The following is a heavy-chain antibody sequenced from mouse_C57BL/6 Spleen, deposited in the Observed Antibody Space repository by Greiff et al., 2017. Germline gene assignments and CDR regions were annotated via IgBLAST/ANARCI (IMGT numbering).Heavy chain of an antibody. J-gene: IGHJ1*03. CDR3: TRAVYYGSSYGYWYFDV. D-gene: IGHD1-1*01. CDR2: ISSGGDYI. V-gene: IGHV5-9-1*02. CDR1: GFTFSSYA. Sequence: EVKLMESGEGLVKPGGSLKLSCAASGFTFSSYAMSWVRQTPETRLEWVAYISSGGDYIYYADTVKGRFTISRDNARNTLYLQMSSLESEDTAMYYCTRAVYYGSSYGYWYFDVWGTGTTVTVSS.